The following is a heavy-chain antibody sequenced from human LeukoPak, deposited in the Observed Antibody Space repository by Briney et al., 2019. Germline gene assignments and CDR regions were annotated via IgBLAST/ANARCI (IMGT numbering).Heavy chain of an antibody. CDR2: INFNSGGT. J-gene: IGHJ2*01. CDR3: ARGALGVYWYFDL. D-gene: IGHD2-8*01. CDR1: GFSMTGYD. V-gene: IGHV1-2*02. Sequence: GASVKVSCRASGFSMTGYDMHWVRQAPGQGLEWMGWINFNSGGTKYAQKFQDRGTMTRDTSTRTAYMELTRLRSDDTALYYCARGALGVYWYFDLWGRGTLVTVSS.